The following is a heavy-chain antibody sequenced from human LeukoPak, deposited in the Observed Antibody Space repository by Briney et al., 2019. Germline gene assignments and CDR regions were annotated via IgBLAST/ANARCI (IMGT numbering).Heavy chain of an antibody. D-gene: IGHD6-25*01. CDR1: GGSFSGYY. CDR2: INHSGST. CDR3: ARLQRENYFDY. J-gene: IGHJ4*02. V-gene: IGHV4-34*01. Sequence: PSETLSLTCAVYGGSFSGYYWSWIRQPPGKGLEWIGEINHSGSTNYNPSLKSRVTISVDTSKNQFSLKLSSVTAADTAVYYCARLQRENYFDYWGQGTLVTVSS.